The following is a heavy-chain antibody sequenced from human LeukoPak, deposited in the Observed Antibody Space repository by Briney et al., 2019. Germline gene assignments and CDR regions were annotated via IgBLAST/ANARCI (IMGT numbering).Heavy chain of an antibody. CDR1: VYPGSFNG. J-gene: IGHJ5*02. D-gene: IGHD6-19*01. CDR2: ISTSHGRT. CDR3: VRCAGSGWLFIDNASDP. V-gene: IGHV1-18*01. Sequence: ASVKVSFNAAVYPGSFNGRNWRWIAPGQGLEWMGGISTSHGRTSYAERVQDRLTMTADTSTGTVHMELRSLTSDGPAISYCVRCAGSGWLFIDNASDPWGQGALVTVAS.